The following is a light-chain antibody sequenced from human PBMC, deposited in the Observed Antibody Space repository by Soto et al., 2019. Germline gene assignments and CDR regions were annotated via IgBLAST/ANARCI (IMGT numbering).Light chain of an antibody. CDR3: QSYDSSLRAHXV. CDR1: SSNIGATYD. CDR2: GNS. Sequence: QSVLKHPPSVSGAPGQRVTISCTGSSSNIGATYDVQWYQQLPGTAPKLLIYGNSNRPSGVPDRFSGSKSGTSASLAITGLQADDEADYYCQSYDSSLRAHXVFGTGTKVTVL. J-gene: IGLJ1*01. V-gene: IGLV1-40*01.